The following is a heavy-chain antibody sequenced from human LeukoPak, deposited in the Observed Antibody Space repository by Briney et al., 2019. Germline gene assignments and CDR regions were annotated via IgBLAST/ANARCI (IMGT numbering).Heavy chain of an antibody. D-gene: IGHD2-2*01. Sequence: GRSLRLSCAASGFTFSSYAMHWVRQAPGKGLEWVAVISYDGSNKYYADSVKGRFTISRDNSKNTLYLQMNSLRAEDTAVYYCARGPRWLTPDCTSTSCHVNWFDPWGQGTLVTVSS. CDR3: ARGPRWLTPDCTSTSCHVNWFDP. J-gene: IGHJ5*02. CDR1: GFTFSSYA. V-gene: IGHV3-30*04. CDR2: ISYDGSNK.